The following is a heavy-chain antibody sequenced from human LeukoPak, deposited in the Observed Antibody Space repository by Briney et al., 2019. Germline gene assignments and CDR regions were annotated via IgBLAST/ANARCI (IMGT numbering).Heavy chain of an antibody. D-gene: IGHD3-22*01. J-gene: IGHJ3*01. CDR3: TRIRDSSGYYLGAFDF. CDR2: ISDSAST. V-gene: IGHV4-4*07. CDR1: GASISSYY. Sequence: PSETLSLTCTVSGASISSYYWSWIRQPAGKGLEWIGRISDSASTNYNPSLKSRVTMSVDTSKNQFSLKLSSVTAADTAVYYCTRIRDSSGYYLGAFDFWGQGTMVTVSS.